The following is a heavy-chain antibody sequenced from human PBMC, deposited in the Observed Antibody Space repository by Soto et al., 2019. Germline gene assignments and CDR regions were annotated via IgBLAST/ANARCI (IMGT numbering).Heavy chain of an antibody. Sequence: SETLSLTCTVSGGSVSSSSYSWGWIRQSPGKGLEWIGTIYSSENTYYNPSLLSRVTISVDTSKNEFSLRLSSVTAADTAVYYCARVSGNSYFDDWGQGTLVTVSS. D-gene: IGHD2-21*02. V-gene: IGHV4-39*01. CDR2: IYSSENT. CDR1: GGSVSSSSYS. CDR3: ARVSGNSYFDD. J-gene: IGHJ4*02.